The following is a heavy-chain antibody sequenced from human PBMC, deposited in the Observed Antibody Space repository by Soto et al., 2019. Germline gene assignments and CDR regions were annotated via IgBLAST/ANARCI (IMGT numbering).Heavy chain of an antibody. CDR3: ARGYSGWPFDY. V-gene: IGHV3-33*01. D-gene: IGHD6-19*01. J-gene: IGHJ4*02. CDR2: IWYDGSNK. CDR1: GFTFSSYG. Sequence: QPGGSLRLSCAASGFTFSSYGMHWVRQAPGKGLEWVAVIWYDGSNKYYADSVKGRFTISRDNSKNTLYLQMNSLRAEDTAVYYCARGYSGWPFDYWGQGTLVTVSS.